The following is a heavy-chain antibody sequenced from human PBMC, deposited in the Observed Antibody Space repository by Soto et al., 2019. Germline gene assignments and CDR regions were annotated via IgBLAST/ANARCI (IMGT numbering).Heavy chain of an antibody. CDR3: ARERGSWYYFDF. D-gene: IGHD6-19*01. CDR1: GFTLRSYS. J-gene: IGHJ4*02. V-gene: IGHV3-21*01. CDR2: ISDTSSSK. Sequence: GGSLRLSCAASGFTLRSYSMNWVRQAPGKGLEWVSSISDTSSSKYYADSIKGRFTISRDNAKNSLFLQMNSLRAEDTAVYFCARERGSWYYFDFWGQGTLVTVSS.